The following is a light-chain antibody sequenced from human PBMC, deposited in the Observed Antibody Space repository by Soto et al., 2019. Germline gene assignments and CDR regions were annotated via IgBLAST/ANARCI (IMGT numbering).Light chain of an antibody. CDR3: SSYTSSSTWV. CDR2: DVS. V-gene: IGLV2-14*01. J-gene: IGLJ3*02. CDR1: SSDVGGYNY. Sequence: QSVLTQPASVSGTPGQSITISCTGTSSDVGGYNYVSWYQQHPGKATKLMIYDVSNRPSGVSNRFSGSKSGNTASLTISGLQAEDEDDYYCSSYTSSSTWVFGGGTKLTVL.